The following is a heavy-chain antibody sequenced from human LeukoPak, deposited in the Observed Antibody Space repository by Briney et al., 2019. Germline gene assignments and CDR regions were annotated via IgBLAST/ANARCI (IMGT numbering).Heavy chain of an antibody. CDR1: GFTFSSYE. CDR2: ISSSGSTI. Sequence: PGGSLRLSCAASGFTFSSYEMNWVRQAPGKGLEWVSYISSSGSTIYYADSVKGRFTISRGNAKNSLYLQMNSLRAEDTAVYYCASLRQWLEGGDYWGQGTLVTVSS. D-gene: IGHD6-19*01. CDR3: ASLRQWLEGGDY. J-gene: IGHJ4*02. V-gene: IGHV3-48*03.